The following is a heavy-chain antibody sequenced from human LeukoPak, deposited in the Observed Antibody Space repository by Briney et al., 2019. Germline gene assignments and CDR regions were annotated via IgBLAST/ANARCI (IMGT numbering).Heavy chain of an antibody. D-gene: IGHD3-22*01. J-gene: IGHJ4*02. CDR2: IYFSGTT. Sequence: PSETLSLTCTVSGGSISSGSHYWGWIRQPPGKGLEWIGSIYFSGTTYYNPSLKSRVTISVDTSKNQFSLNLSSVTAADTAVYYCARHGSYYDSRGYYLDYWGQGTLVTVSS. V-gene: IGHV4-39*01. CDR1: GGSISSGSHY. CDR3: ARHGSYYDSRGYYLDY.